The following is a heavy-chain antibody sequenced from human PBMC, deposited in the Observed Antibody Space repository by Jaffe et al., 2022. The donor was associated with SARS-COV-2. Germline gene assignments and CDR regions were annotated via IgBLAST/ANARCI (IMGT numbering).Heavy chain of an antibody. CDR2: ISWNSGSI. D-gene: IGHD6-13*01. V-gene: IGHV3-9*01. CDR3: ANLAAGTGFDY. Sequence: EVQLVESGGGLVQPGRSLRLSCAASGFTFDDYAMHWVRQAPGKGLEWVSGISWNSGSIGYADSVKGRFTISRDNAKNSLYLQMNSLRAEDTALYYCANLAAGTGFDYWGQGTLVTVSS. J-gene: IGHJ4*02. CDR1: GFTFDDYA.